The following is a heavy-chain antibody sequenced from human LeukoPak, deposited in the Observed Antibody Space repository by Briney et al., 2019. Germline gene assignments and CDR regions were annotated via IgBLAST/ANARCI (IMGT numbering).Heavy chain of an antibody. CDR1: GFAFNNYG. D-gene: IGHD2-15*01. V-gene: IGHV3-30*02. Sequence: GGSLRLSCAASGFAFNNYGMYWVRQAPGKGLEWVAFIRYDGSHIYYADSVKGRFTISRDNAKNSLYLQMNSLRAEDTAVYYCATAAVVVVAATRGHYWGQGTLVTVSS. CDR3: ATAAVVVVAATRGHY. J-gene: IGHJ4*02. CDR2: IRYDGSHI.